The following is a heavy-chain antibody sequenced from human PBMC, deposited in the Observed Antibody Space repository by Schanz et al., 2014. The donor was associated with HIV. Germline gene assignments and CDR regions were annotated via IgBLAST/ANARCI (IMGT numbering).Heavy chain of an antibody. V-gene: IGHV3-74*01. CDR2: INNDGSST. D-gene: IGHD3-10*01. J-gene: IGHJ6*02. CDR3: ARPTPIYGSGSGYLDYYGMDV. Sequence: EEQLVESGGDLVQPGGSLRLSCAASGFSFSSYWMYWVRQAPGKGLEWVSRINNDGSSTSYADSVKGRFTISRDNAKNTLYLQMNSLRVEDTAVYYCARPTPIYGSGSGYLDYYGMDVWGQGTTVTVSS. CDR1: GFSFSSYW.